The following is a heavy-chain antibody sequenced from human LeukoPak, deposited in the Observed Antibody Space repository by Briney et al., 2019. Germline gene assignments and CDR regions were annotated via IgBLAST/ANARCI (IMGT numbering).Heavy chain of an antibody. D-gene: IGHD3-22*01. Sequence: GASVKVSCKASGYTFTGYYMHWVRQAPGQGLEWMRWINPNSGGTNYAQKFQGWVTMTRDTSISTAYMELSRLRSDDTAVYYCARESGDNSGYYPDYWGQGTLVTVSS. J-gene: IGHJ4*02. CDR2: INPNSGGT. CDR1: GYTFTGYY. V-gene: IGHV1-2*04. CDR3: ARESGDNSGYYPDY.